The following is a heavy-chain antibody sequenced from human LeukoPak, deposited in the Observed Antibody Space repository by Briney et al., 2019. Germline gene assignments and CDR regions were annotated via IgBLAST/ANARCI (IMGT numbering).Heavy chain of an antibody. CDR1: GGSFSGYY. V-gene: IGHV4-34*01. J-gene: IGHJ3*02. D-gene: IGHD3-10*01. CDR3: ARSDGYGLVGI. CDR2: INHSGST. Sequence: SETLSLTCAVYGGSFSGYYWSWIRQPPGKGLEWIGEINHSGSTNYNPSLKSRVIILIDTAKNHFSLNLSSVTAADTAVYYCARSDGYGLVGIWGQGTMVTVSS.